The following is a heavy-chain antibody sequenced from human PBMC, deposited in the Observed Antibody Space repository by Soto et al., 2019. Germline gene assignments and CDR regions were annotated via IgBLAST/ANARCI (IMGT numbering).Heavy chain of an antibody. V-gene: IGHV3-23*01. J-gene: IGHJ6*01. CDR2: ISGSGGST. D-gene: IGHD6-13*01. CDR1: GFTFSNYA. CDR3: VNPDSSSWLYYYGMDV. Sequence: GGSLSLSCTASGFTFSNYAMSWVRQAPGKGLEWVSAISGSGGSTYYADSVKGRFTISRDNSKNTLYLQMNSLRAEDTAVYYCVNPDSSSWLYYYGMDVWGQGTTVTVSS.